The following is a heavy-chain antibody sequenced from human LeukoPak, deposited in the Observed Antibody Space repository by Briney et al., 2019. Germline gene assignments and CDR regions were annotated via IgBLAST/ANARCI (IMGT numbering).Heavy chain of an antibody. V-gene: IGHV4-59*11. J-gene: IGHJ2*01. Sequence: SETLSLTCTVSGGSISSHYWSWIRQPPGKGLEWIGYIYYSGSTNYNPSLKSRVTISVDTSKSQFSLKLSSVTAADTAVYYCARVGFRDWNYLWYFDLWGRGTLVTVSS. CDR3: ARVGFRDWNYLWYFDL. CDR2: IYYSGST. D-gene: IGHD1-7*01. CDR1: GGSISSHY.